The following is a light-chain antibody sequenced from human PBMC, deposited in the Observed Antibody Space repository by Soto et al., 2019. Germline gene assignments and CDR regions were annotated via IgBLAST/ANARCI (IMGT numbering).Light chain of an antibody. Sequence: QSVLTQPASVSGSPGQSITISCTGTSSDVGGYKYVSWYQQHPGKAPKLMIYEVYNRPSGVSDRFSGSKSGNAASLTISGLQPDDEADYYCCSYRSDNNSGVVFGGGTKVTVL. V-gene: IGLV2-14*01. CDR1: SSDVGGYKY. CDR3: CSYRSDNNSGVV. J-gene: IGLJ2*01. CDR2: EVY.